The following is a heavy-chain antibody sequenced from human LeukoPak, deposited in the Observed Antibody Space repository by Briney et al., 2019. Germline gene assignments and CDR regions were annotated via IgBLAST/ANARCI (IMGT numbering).Heavy chain of an antibody. Sequence: GGSLRLSCAASGFTFSSYAMHWVRQAPGKGLEWVAVISYDGSNKYYADSVKGRFTISRDNSKNTLYLQMNSLRAEDTAVYYCAREVGIDIVVVPAAMDFDYWGQGTLVTVSS. CDR1: GFTFSSYA. J-gene: IGHJ4*02. D-gene: IGHD2-2*01. V-gene: IGHV3-30-3*01. CDR2: ISYDGSNK. CDR3: AREVGIDIVVVPAAMDFDY.